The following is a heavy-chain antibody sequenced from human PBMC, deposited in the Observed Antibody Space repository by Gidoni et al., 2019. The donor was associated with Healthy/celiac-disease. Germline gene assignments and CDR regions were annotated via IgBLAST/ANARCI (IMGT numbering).Heavy chain of an antibody. CDR1: GFTFSSYA. Sequence: QVQLVESGGGVVQPGRSLRLSCAASGFTFSSYAMHWVRQAPGKGLEWVAVISYDGSNKYYADSVKGRFTISRDNSKNTLYLQMNSLRAEDTAVYYCARGGLNPGYGVDWFDPWGQGTLVTVSS. CDR2: ISYDGSNK. V-gene: IGHV3-30*01. CDR3: ARGGLNPGYGVDWFDP. D-gene: IGHD3-9*01. J-gene: IGHJ5*02.